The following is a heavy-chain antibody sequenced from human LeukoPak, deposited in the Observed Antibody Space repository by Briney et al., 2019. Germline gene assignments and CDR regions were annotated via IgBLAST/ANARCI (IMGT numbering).Heavy chain of an antibody. Sequence: SVKVSCKASGYTFTSYYMHWVRQAPGQGLEWMGGIIPIFGTANYAQKFQGRVTITADESTSTAYMELSSLRSEDTAVYYCARDRGELLNDYWGQGTLVTVSS. D-gene: IGHD1-26*01. CDR3: ARDRGELLNDY. J-gene: IGHJ4*02. CDR1: GYTFTSYY. V-gene: IGHV1-69*13. CDR2: IIPIFGTA.